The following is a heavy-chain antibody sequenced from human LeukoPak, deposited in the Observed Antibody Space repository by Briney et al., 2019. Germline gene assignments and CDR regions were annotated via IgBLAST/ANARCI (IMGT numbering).Heavy chain of an antibody. CDR1: GYTFTGYY. CDR3: ARRADDYVWGSYSINNWFDP. Sequence: GASVKVSCKASGYTFTGYYMHWVRQAPGQGLEWMGWINPNSGGTNYVQKFQGRVTMTRDTSISTAYMELSRLRSDDTAVYYCARRADDYVWGSYSINNWFDPWGQGTLVTVSS. V-gene: IGHV1-2*02. D-gene: IGHD3-16*01. J-gene: IGHJ5*02. CDR2: INPNSGGT.